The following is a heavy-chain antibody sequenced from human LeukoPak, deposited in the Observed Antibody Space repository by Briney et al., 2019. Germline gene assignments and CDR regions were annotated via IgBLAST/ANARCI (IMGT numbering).Heavy chain of an antibody. Sequence: GGSLRLSCAASGFIFEDNGMSWVRQAPGKGLEWVSGINWNGETTGYVDSVKGRFTISRDNAKNSLYLQMNSLRAEDTALYYCATHSYYYGSGSYPHYLDYWGQGTLVTVSS. V-gene: IGHV3-20*04. CDR2: INWNGETT. CDR1: GFIFEDNG. CDR3: ATHSYYYGSGSYPHYLDY. D-gene: IGHD3-10*01. J-gene: IGHJ4*02.